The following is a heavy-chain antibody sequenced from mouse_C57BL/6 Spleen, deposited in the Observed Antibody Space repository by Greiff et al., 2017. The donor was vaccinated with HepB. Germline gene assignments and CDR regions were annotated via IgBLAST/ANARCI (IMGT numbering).Heavy chain of an antibody. CDR2: IDPSDSYT. V-gene: IGHV1-59*01. CDR3: ARPLITTVVGGDYFDY. CDR1: GYTFTSYW. J-gene: IGHJ2*01. Sequence: VQLQQPGAELVRPGTSVKLSCKASGYTFTSYWMHWVKQRPGQGLEWIGVIDPSDSYTNYNQKFKGKATLTVDTSSSTAYMQLSSLTSEDSAVYYCARPLITTVVGGDYFDYWGQGTTLTVSS. D-gene: IGHD1-1*01.